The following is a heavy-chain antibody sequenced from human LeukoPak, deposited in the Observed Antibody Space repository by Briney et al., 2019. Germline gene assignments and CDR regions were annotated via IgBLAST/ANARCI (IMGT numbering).Heavy chain of an antibody. CDR3: ARHKSASGDFFDP. J-gene: IGHJ5*02. Sequence: SETLSLTCTVSGGSISPYYWSWIRQPPGKGLEYIGYIFYSGSTNYNPSLKSRITMSVDPSKNQFSLKLSSVTAADTAIYYCARHKSASGDFFDPWGQGTLVTVSS. CDR1: GGSISPYY. CDR2: IFYSGST. D-gene: IGHD3-10*01. V-gene: IGHV4-59*08.